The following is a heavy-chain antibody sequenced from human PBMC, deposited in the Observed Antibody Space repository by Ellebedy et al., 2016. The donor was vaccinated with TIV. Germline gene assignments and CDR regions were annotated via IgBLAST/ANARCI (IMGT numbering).Heavy chain of an antibody. V-gene: IGHV4-34*01. D-gene: IGHD3-10*01. CDR2: INHSGST. CDR3: ASLYPYGSYYFDY. CDR1: GGSFSGYY. J-gene: IGHJ4*02. Sequence: MPSETLSLTCAVYGGSFSGYYWSWIRQPPGKGLEWIGEINHSGSTNCNPSLKSRVTVSVDTSKNQFSLKLSSVTAADTAVYYCASLYPYGSYYFDYWGQGTLVTVSS.